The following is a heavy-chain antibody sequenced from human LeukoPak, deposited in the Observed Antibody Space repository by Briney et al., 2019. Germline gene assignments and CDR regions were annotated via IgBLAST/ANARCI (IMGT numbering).Heavy chain of an antibody. Sequence: GGSLRLSCAASGFTFSSYSMNWVRQAPGKGLEWVSSISSSSSYIYYADSVKGRFTISRDNAKNSLYLQLNSLRAEDTAVYYCARERVWDIVVVPAAFDYWGQGTLVTVSS. D-gene: IGHD2-2*01. CDR2: ISSSSSYI. CDR3: ARERVWDIVVVPAAFDY. V-gene: IGHV3-21*01. CDR1: GFTFSSYS. J-gene: IGHJ4*02.